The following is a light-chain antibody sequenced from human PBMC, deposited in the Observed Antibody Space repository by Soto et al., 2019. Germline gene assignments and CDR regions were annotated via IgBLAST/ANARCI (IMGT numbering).Light chain of an antibody. Sequence: TVMTQSPATLSMSPWDRAALSCRASLNVATNMAWYQQKPGQAPRLLIYGASIRATGVPARFTGSGSGTEFTLPINNLQSEDFAVYYCHQYNTGLRTFGRGTRVEV. CDR1: LNVATN. V-gene: IGKV3-15*01. CDR2: GAS. J-gene: IGKJ1*01. CDR3: HQYNTGLRT.